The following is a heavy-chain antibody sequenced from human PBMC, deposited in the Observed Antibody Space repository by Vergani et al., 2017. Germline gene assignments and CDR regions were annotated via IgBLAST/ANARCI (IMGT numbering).Heavy chain of an antibody. CDR1: GGSISSCN. CDR2: IYYSGST. V-gene: IGHV4-59*01. J-gene: IGHJ6*02. D-gene: IGHD3-22*01. CDR3: SRVYYDSSGYDYHYGMDV. Sequence: QVQLQESGPGLVKPSETLSLTCTVSGGSISSCNWSWIRQPPGKGLERIGYIYYSGSTNYNSSLKRRVTIAVDTSKNQFSLLLRSVTVADTAVYYCSRVYYDSSGYDYHYGMDVWVQATTVTVSS.